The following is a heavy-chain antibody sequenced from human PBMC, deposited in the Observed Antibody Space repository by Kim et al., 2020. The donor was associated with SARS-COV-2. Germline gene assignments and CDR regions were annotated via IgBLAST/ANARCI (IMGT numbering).Heavy chain of an antibody. D-gene: IGHD6-13*01. Sequence: YNPSLKSRVTISVDTSKNQFSLKLSSVTAADTAVYYCARGVAAAGTRLGYWGQGTLVTVSS. V-gene: IGHV4-34*01. CDR3: ARGVAAAGTRLGY. J-gene: IGHJ4*02.